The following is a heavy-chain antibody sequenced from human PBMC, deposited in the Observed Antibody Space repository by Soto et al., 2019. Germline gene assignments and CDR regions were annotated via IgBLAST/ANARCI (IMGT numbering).Heavy chain of an antibody. V-gene: IGHV3-11*06. CDR3: ARGSLREDYFDY. Sequence: GSLRLSCAASVFTFSDYYMSWIRQAPGKGLEWVSYISSSSSYTNYADSVKGRFTISRDNAKNSLYLQMNSLRAEDTAVYYCARGSLREDYFDYWGQGTLVTVSS. CDR2: ISSSSSYT. CDR1: VFTFSDYY. J-gene: IGHJ4*02. D-gene: IGHD1-26*01.